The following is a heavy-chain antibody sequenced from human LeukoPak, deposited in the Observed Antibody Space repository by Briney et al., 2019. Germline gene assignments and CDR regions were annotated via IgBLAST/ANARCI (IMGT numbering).Heavy chain of an antibody. CDR2: IIPIFGIA. Sequence: ASVKVSCKASGGTFSSYAISWVRQAPGQGLEWMGRIIPIFGIANYAQKFQGRVTITADKSTSTAYMELSSLRSEDTAVYYCVRDRGKYPEGYFDYWGQGTLVTVSS. CDR1: GGTFSSYA. CDR3: VRDRGKYPEGYFDY. V-gene: IGHV1-69*04. D-gene: IGHD2-2*02. J-gene: IGHJ4*02.